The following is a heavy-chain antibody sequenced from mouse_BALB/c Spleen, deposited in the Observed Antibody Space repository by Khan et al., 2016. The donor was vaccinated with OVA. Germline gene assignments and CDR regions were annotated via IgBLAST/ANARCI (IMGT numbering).Heavy chain of an antibody. CDR2: IYRGDGDT. CDR3: ARCGYDYFAY. J-gene: IGHJ3*01. V-gene: IGHV1-80*01. D-gene: IGHD2-2*01. Sequence: QVQLQQSGAELVRPGPSVKITCKASGYAFSNYWVNWVKQRPGQGLEWMGQIYRGDGDTSFNGKFRGKATLTADKSSSTAYMKLSSLTSEDSAVYFCARCGYDYFAYWGQGTPVTVSS. CDR1: GYAFSNYW.